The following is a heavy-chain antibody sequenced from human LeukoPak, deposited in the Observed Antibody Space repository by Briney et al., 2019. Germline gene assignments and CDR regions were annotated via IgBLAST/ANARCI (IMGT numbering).Heavy chain of an antibody. Sequence: SQTLSLTCTVSGGSISSGSYYWSWIRQPAGKGLEWIGRIYTSGSTNYNPSLKSRVTISVDTSKNQFSLKLSSVTAADTAVYYCARGGSGSYYLYYFDYWGQGTPVTVSS. J-gene: IGHJ4*02. CDR1: GGSISSGSYY. D-gene: IGHD3-10*01. V-gene: IGHV4-61*02. CDR3: ARGGSGSYYLYYFDY. CDR2: IYTSGST.